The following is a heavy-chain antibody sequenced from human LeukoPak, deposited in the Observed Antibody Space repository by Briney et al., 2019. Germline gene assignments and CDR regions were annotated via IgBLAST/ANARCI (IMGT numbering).Heavy chain of an antibody. CDR1: GFTFSSYS. D-gene: IGHD6-19*01. V-gene: IGHV3-21*01. J-gene: IGHJ1*01. CDR3: ASFSESTKQWLRYFQH. Sequence: GGSLRLSCAASGFTFSSYSMIWVRQAPGKGLEWVSSISSSSSYIYYADSVKGRFTISRDNAKNSLYLQMNSLRAEDTAAYYCASFSESTKQWLRYFQHWGQGTLVTVSS. CDR2: ISSSSSYI.